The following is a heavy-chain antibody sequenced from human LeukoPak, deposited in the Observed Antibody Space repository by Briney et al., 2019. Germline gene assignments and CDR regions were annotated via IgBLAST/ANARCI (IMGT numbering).Heavy chain of an antibody. CDR2: ISSSSSYI. D-gene: IGHD5-24*01. J-gene: IGHJ3*02. CDR1: GFTFSSYS. Sequence: PGGSLRLSCAASGFTFSSYSMNWVRQAPGKGLEWVSSISSSSSYIYYADSVKGRFTISRDNAKNTLYLQMNSLGAEDTAVYCCARGGYNHAFDIWGQGTVVTVSS. CDR3: ARGGYNHAFDI. V-gene: IGHV3-21*01.